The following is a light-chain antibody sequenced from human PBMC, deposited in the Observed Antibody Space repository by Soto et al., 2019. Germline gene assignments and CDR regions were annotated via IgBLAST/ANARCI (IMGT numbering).Light chain of an antibody. J-gene: IGKJ2*01. CDR2: DAS. CDR1: QSVSSY. V-gene: IGKV3-11*01. CDR3: QQRINWPPYT. Sequence: EIVLTQSPATLSLSPGELATLSCRASQSVSSYLAWYQQKPGQAPRLLIYDASNRATGIPARFSGSGSGTDFTLNMSSLEPDYCAVYHCQQRINWPPYTSGKGPKLEIQ.